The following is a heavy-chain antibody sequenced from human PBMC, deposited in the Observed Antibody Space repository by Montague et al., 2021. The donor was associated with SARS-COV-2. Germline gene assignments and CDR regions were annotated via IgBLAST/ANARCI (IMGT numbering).Heavy chain of an antibody. CDR2: IFYNGST. Sequence: SETLSLTCTVSFGSISTYYWSWIRQPPGKGLEWIGFIFYNGSTKYNPSLKRRVSISLDTSKNQFSLKLTSVTAAATAVYYCARQDASADCGAECYRGWFDSWGQGTLVTVSS. J-gene: IGHJ5*01. CDR3: ARQDASADCGAECYRGWFDS. D-gene: IGHD2-21*01. V-gene: IGHV4-59*01. CDR1: FGSISTYY.